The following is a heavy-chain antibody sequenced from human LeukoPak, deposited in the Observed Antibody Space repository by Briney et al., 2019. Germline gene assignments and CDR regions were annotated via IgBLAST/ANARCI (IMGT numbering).Heavy chain of an antibody. CDR3: AREAEYAQDAFDI. V-gene: IGHV4-31*03. D-gene: IGHD2-15*01. Sequence: PSETLSLTCTVSGGSISSGGYYWSWIRQHPGRGLEWIGYIYYSGSTYYNPSLKSRVTISVDTSKNQFSLELSSVTAADTAVYYCAREAEYAQDAFDIWGQGTMVTVSS. CDR2: IYYSGST. J-gene: IGHJ3*02. CDR1: GGSISSGGYY.